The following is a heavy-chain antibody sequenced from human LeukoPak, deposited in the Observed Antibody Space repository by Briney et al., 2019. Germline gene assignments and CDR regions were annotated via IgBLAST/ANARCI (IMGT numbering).Heavy chain of an antibody. J-gene: IGHJ4*02. Sequence: ASVKVSCKASGYTFTSYGISWVRQAPGQGLEWMGWISAYNGNTNYAQKLQGRVTMTTDTSTSTAYMELRSLGSDDTAVYYCARGTYYDFWSGYYEGGYFDYWGQGTLVTVSS. CDR3: ARGTYYDFWSGYYEGGYFDY. CDR2: ISAYNGNT. CDR1: GYTFTSYG. D-gene: IGHD3-3*01. V-gene: IGHV1-18*01.